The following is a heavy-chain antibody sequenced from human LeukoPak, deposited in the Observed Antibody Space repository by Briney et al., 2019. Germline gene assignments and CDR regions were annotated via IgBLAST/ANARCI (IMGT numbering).Heavy chain of an antibody. V-gene: IGHV4-61*02. CDR2: IYTSGDT. J-gene: IGHJ4*02. D-gene: IGHD1-14*01. CDR3: ARARYNWNHVDY. Sequence: SETLSLTCTVSGGSISTDYYYWSWIRQPAGKGLEWIGRIYTSGDTNYNPSLKSRVTMSVDTAKNQFSLELGSVSAADTAMYYCARARYNWNHVDYWGQGTLVTVTS. CDR1: GGSISTDYYY.